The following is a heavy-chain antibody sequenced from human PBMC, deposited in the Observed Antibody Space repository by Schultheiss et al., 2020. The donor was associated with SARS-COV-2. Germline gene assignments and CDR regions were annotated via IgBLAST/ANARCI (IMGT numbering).Heavy chain of an antibody. Sequence: GESLKISCKASGYKFTSYWIGWVRQMPGKGLEWMGIIYPGDSDTRYSPSFQGQVTISADKSISTAYLQWSSLKASDTAMYYCARLPTRLSYYYYYMDVWGKGTTVTVSS. CDR2: IYPGDSDT. V-gene: IGHV5-51*01. J-gene: IGHJ6*03. CDR3: ARLPTRLSYYYYYMDV. D-gene: IGHD2-2*01. CDR1: GYKFTSYW.